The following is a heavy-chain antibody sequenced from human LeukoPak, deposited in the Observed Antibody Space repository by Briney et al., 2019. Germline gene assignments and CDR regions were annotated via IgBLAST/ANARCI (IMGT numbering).Heavy chain of an antibody. Sequence: SVKVSCKASGGTFSSYAISWVRQAPGQGLEWMGRIIPILGIANYAQKFQGRVTITADKSTSTAYMELSSLGSEDTAVYYCARGSGYSSSPYGMDVWGQGTTVTVSS. V-gene: IGHV1-69*04. CDR1: GGTFSSYA. CDR2: IIPILGIA. D-gene: IGHD3-3*01. CDR3: ARGSGYSSSPYGMDV. J-gene: IGHJ6*02.